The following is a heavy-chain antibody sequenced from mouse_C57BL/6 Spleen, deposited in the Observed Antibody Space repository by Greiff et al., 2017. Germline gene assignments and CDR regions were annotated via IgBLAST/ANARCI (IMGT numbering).Heavy chain of an antibody. V-gene: IGHV1-69*01. CDR1: GYTFTSYW. D-gene: IGHD2-1*01. CDR3: ARSGYYGNPYAMGY. Sequence: QVQLQQPGAELVMPGASVKLSCKASGYTFTSYWMHWVKQRPGQGLEWIGEIDPSVSFTNYNQKFKGKSTLTVAKSSSTAYMQLNSLTSEDSAVYYCARSGYYGNPYAMGYWGQGTSVTVSS. CDR2: IDPSVSFT. J-gene: IGHJ4*01.